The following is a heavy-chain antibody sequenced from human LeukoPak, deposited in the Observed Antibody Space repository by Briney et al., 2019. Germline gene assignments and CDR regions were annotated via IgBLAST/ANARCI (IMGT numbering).Heavy chain of an antibody. V-gene: IGHV3-74*01. CDR1: GFTFSKYW. Sequence: PGGSLRLSCEASGFTFSKYWMHWVRQAPGKGLLWVSRINIDGRSTSYAESAKGRFTISRDNAKNALYLQMNSLSAEDTAVYYCVRDVWGDRDGFFDCWDQGTLVTVSS. CDR3: VRDVWGDRDGFFDC. CDR2: INIDGRST. D-gene: IGHD5-24*01. J-gene: IGHJ4*02.